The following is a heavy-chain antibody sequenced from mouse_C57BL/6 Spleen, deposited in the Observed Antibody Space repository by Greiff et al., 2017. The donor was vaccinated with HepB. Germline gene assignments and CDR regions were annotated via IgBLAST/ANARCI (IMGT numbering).Heavy chain of an antibody. J-gene: IGHJ2*01. D-gene: IGHD2-4*01. CDR2: INPNYGTT. CDR1: GYSFTDYN. CDR3: ARSIYYDFFYFDY. Sequence: VQLKQSGPELVKPGASVKLSCKASGYSFTDYNMNWVKQSNGKRLEWIGVINPNYGTTSYNQKFKGKATLTVDQSSSTAYMQLNSLTSEDSAVYYCARSIYYDFFYFDYWGQGTTLTVSS. V-gene: IGHV1-39*01.